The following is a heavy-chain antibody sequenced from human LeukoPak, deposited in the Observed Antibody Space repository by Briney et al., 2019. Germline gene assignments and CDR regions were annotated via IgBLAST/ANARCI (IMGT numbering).Heavy chain of an antibody. Sequence: PGGSLRLSCAASGFTFSNYWMHWVRQAPGKGLVWVSRITSDGTSTSYADSVMGRFTISRDNAKNTLYLQMNSLRVDDTAVYYCKRTLDYWGRGTLVTVSS. CDR3: KRTLDY. V-gene: IGHV3-74*01. CDR2: ITSDGTST. CDR1: GFTFSNYW. J-gene: IGHJ4*02.